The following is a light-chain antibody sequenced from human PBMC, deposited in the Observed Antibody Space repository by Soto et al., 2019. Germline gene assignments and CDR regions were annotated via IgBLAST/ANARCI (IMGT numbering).Light chain of an antibody. CDR1: QTVSSNF. CDR2: GAS. J-gene: IGKJ1*01. CDR3: QQYGTSPET. V-gene: IGKV3-20*01. Sequence: TQSPDTLSLSPGERATLSFRASQTVSSNFLAWYQQRPGQAPRLLIYGASSRATGIPDRFSGSGSGTDFTLTISRLEPEDLAVYYCQQYGTSPETFGQGTKVDI.